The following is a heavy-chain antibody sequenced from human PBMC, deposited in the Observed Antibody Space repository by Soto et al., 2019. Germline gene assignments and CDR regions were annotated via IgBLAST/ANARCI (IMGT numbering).Heavy chain of an antibody. J-gene: IGHJ5*02. CDR1: GFTFSSYA. D-gene: IGHD3-3*01. CDR3: AKYGLEEEWLFPHTIPNWFDP. CDR2: ISGSGGST. V-gene: IGHV3-23*01. Sequence: GGSLRLSCAASGFTFSSYAMSWVRQAPGKGLEWVSAISGSGGSTYYANSVKGRFTISRDNSKNTLYLQMNSLRAEDTAVYYCAKYGLEEEWLFPHTIPNWFDPWGQGTLVTVSS.